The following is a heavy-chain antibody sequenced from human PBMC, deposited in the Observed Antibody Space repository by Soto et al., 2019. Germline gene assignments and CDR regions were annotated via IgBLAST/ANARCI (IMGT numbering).Heavy chain of an antibody. CDR2: IYYRGST. Sequence: QVQLQESGPGLVKPSETLSLTCTVSGDSVSSGTYYWSWIRQPPGKGLEWIGYIYYRGSTNYNPSLKSRVTISIDTSRNQFSLKLSSVTAADTAVYYCARGLDYVGFDYWGQGTLVAVSS. CDR3: ARGLDYVGFDY. V-gene: IGHV4-61*01. D-gene: IGHD4-17*01. J-gene: IGHJ4*02. CDR1: GDSVSSGTYY.